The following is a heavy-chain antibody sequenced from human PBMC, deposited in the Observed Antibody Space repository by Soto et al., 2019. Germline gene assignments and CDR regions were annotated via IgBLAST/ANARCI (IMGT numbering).Heavy chain of an antibody. CDR2: IYATGTT. CDR1: GASISGFY. V-gene: IGHV4-4*07. Sequence: QVQLQESGPGLVKPSETLSLTCTVSGASISGFYWSWIRKSAGKGLEWIGRIYATGTTDYNPSLKSRVMMSVDTSKKQFSLKLRSVTAADTAVYYCVSKLGPYYYGLDVWGQGTTVTVSS. CDR3: VSKLGPYYYGLDV. D-gene: IGHD3-16*01. J-gene: IGHJ6*02.